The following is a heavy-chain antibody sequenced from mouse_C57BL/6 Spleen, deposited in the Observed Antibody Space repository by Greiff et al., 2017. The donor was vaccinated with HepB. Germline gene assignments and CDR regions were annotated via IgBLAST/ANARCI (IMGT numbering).Heavy chain of an antibody. CDR1: GYAFTNYL. Sequence: VQLVESGAELVRPGTSVKVSCKASGYAFTNYLIEWVKQRPGQGLEWIGVINPGSGGTNYNEKFKGKATLTADKSSSTAYMQLSSLTSEDSAVYFCARGIYYGSSWDYFDYWGQGTTLTVSS. D-gene: IGHD1-1*01. J-gene: IGHJ2*01. V-gene: IGHV1-54*01. CDR2: INPGSGGT. CDR3: ARGIYYGSSWDYFDY.